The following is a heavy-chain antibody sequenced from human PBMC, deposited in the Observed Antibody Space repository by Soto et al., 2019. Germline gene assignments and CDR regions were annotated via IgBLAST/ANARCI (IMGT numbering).Heavy chain of an antibody. CDR1: GGSISSGGYS. CDR3: ARACRSLRAGYSSSLNWFDP. CDR2: IYHSGST. Sequence: SETLSLTCAVSGGSISSGGYSWSWIRQPPGKGLEWIGYIYHSGSTYYNPSLKSRVTISVDRSKNQFSLKLSSVTAADTAVYYCARACRSLRAGYSSSLNWFDPWGQGTLVTVSS. V-gene: IGHV4-30-2*01. J-gene: IGHJ5*02. D-gene: IGHD6-13*01.